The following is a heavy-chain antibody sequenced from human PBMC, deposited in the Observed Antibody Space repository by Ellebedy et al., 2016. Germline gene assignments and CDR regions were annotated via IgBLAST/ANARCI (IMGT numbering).Heavy chain of an antibody. CDR3: ARELRALVVAAIDY. Sequence: ASVKVSXXASGYTFTTFSITWVRRAPGQGLEWMGWINTYNADTKYAQKVQGRVTMTTDTSTSTAYMELRSLRSDDTAVYYCARELRALVVAAIDYWGQGTLVTVSS. J-gene: IGHJ4*02. CDR2: INTYNADT. D-gene: IGHD2-15*01. CDR1: GYTFTTFS. V-gene: IGHV1-18*04.